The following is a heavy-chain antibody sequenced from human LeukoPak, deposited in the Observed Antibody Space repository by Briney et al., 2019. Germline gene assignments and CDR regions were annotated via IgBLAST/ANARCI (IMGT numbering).Heavy chain of an antibody. D-gene: IGHD3-3*01. V-gene: IGHV3-53*01. J-gene: IGHJ3*02. CDR1: GFTVSSNY. Sequence: GGSLRLSCAASGFTVSSNYMSWVRQAPGKGLEWVSVIYSGGSTYYADSVKGRFTISRDNSKNTLYLQMNSLRAEDTAVYYCARDRSGCSDRFDIWGQGTMVTVSS. CDR2: IYSGGST. CDR3: ARDRSGCSDRFDI.